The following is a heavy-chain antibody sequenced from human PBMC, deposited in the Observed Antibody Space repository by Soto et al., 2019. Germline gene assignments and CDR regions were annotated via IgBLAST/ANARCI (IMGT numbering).Heavy chain of an antibody. V-gene: IGHV1-46*01. Sequence: ASVKVSCKASGYTFSNFYIHWVRQAPGQGLEWMGIINPSGGSTSYAQKFQGRVTMTRDTSTSTVYMGLSSLRSGDTAVHYCARADYYGSSGYHLDYWGQGTLVTVS. CDR1: GYTFSNFY. J-gene: IGHJ4*02. D-gene: IGHD3-22*01. CDR2: INPSGGST. CDR3: ARADYYGSSGYHLDY.